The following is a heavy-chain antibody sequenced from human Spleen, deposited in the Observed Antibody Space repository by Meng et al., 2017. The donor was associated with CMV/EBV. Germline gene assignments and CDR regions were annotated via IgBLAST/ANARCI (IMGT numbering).Heavy chain of an antibody. CDR1: GGSISSRSYY. Sequence: GSLRLSCSVSGGSISSRSYYWGWIRQPPGKGLEWIGSIYYRGTTYYNPSLKSRVTISVDTSKNQFSLKLSSVTAADTAVYYCARAVLLYDSSGYYYLPVYFDYWGQGTLVTVSS. J-gene: IGHJ4*02. CDR2: IYYRGTT. D-gene: IGHD3-22*01. V-gene: IGHV4-39*07. CDR3: ARAVLLYDSSGYYYLPVYFDY.